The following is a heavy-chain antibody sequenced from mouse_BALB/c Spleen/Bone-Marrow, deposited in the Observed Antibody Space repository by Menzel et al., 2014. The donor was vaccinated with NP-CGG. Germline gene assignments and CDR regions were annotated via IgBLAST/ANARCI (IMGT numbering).Heavy chain of an antibody. CDR3: ARSRGNYLYYSMDY. V-gene: IGHV5-17*02. D-gene: IGHD2-1*01. CDR1: GFTFSSFG. Sequence: VQLQQPGGGLVQPGGSRKLSCAASGFTFSSFGMHWVRQAPEKGLEWVAYISSGSSTIYYADTVKGRFTISRDNPKNTLFLQMTSLRSEDTAMYYCARSRGNYLYYSMDYWGQGTSVTVSS. J-gene: IGHJ4*01. CDR2: ISSGSSTI.